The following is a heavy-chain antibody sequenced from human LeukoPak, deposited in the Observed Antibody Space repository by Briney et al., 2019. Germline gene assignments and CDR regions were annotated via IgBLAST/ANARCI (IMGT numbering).Heavy chain of an antibody. CDR2: INHSGST. CDR1: GGSFRGYY. D-gene: IGHD6-13*01. CDR3: ARVGPIAAAGSFDY. J-gene: IGHJ4*02. Sequence: SETLSLNCAVYGGSFRGYYWSWIRQPPGKGVEWIGEINHSGSTNYNPSLKSRVTISVDTSKNQFSLKLSSVTAADTAVYYCARVGPIAAAGSFDYWGQGTLVTVSS. V-gene: IGHV4-34*01.